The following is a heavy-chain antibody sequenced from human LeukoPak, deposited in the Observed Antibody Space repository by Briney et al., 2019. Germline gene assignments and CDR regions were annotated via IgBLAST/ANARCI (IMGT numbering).Heavy chain of an antibody. CDR2: IIPIFGTA. CDR1: GGTFSSYA. Sequence: RASVKVSCKASGGTFSSYAISWVRQAPGQGLEWMGGIIPIFGTANYAQKFQGRVTITADESTSTAYMELSSLRSEDTAVYYCAGRIQHGITMIGPDYWGQGTLVTVSS. J-gene: IGHJ4*02. V-gene: IGHV1-69*01. CDR3: AGRIQHGITMIGPDY. D-gene: IGHD3-22*01.